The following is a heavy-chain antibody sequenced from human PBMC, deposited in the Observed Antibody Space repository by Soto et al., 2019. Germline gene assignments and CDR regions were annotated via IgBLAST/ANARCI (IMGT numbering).Heavy chain of an antibody. CDR1: GFSTYG. CDR3: ANGGDRGLGIDH. Sequence: QVQLVESGGGVVQPGGSLRLSCAVSGFSTYGMHWVRQAPGKGLEGVAVMVYNRDEKDYGDSVKGRLTISRDSSTNTVYLQMNSVRAADTAVYYCANGGDRGLGIDHWGQGPLVTVSS. D-gene: IGHD3-16*01. J-gene: IGHJ4*02. V-gene: IGHV3-30*02. CDR2: MVYNRDEK.